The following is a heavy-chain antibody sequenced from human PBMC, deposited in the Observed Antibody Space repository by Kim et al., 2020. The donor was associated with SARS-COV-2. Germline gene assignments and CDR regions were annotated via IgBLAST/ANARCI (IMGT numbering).Heavy chain of an antibody. Sequence: GGSLRLSCAASGFTFSSYAMSWVRQAPGKGLEWVSAISGSGGSTYYADSVKGRFTISRDNSKNTLYLQMNSLRAEDTAVYYCAKDWAAVVAATCFDYWGQGTLVTVSS. V-gene: IGHV3-23*01. CDR2: ISGSGGST. D-gene: IGHD2-15*01. CDR3: AKDWAAVVAATCFDY. J-gene: IGHJ4*02. CDR1: GFTFSSYA.